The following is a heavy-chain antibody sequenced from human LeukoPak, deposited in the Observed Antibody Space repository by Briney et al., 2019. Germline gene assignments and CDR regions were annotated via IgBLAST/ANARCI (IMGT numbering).Heavy chain of an antibody. Sequence: GGSLRLSCAASGFTFSSYSMNWVRQAPGKGLEWVSYISSSSSTIYYADSVKGRFTISRDNAKNSLYLQMNSLRAEDTAVYYCARAGYCSSTSCYEGDYYYYYGMDVWGQGTTVTVSS. D-gene: IGHD2-2*01. CDR3: ARAGYCSSTSCYEGDYYYYYGMDV. J-gene: IGHJ6*02. CDR2: ISSSSSTI. V-gene: IGHV3-48*04. CDR1: GFTFSSYS.